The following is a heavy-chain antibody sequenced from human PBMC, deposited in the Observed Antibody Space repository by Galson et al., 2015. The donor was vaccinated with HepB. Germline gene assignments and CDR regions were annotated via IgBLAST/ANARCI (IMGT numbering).Heavy chain of an antibody. V-gene: IGHV3-23*01. D-gene: IGHD6-13*01. CDR2: ISGSGGST. J-gene: IGHJ4*02. CDR1: GFTFSSYT. CDR3: ASPRLGIAAAGGP. Sequence: SLRLSCAASGFTFSSYTMNWVRQAPGKGLEWVSAISGSGGSTYYADSVKGRFTISRDNSKNTLYLQMNSLRAEDTAVYYCASPRLGIAAAGGPGGQGTLVTVSS.